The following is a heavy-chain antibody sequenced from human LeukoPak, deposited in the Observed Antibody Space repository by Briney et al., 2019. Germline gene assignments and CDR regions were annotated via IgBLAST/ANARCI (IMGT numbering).Heavy chain of an antibody. Sequence: GGSLRLSCAASGFTFSGSAIQWVRQASGKGLEWVGRIRSEANSYATGYAASVKGRFTISRDDSKNTAYLQMNSLKTEDTAVYYCTSTYYYDSSGYTPARWGQGTLVTVSS. V-gene: IGHV3-73*01. CDR1: GFTFSGSA. CDR3: TSTYYYDSSGYTPAR. D-gene: IGHD3-22*01. J-gene: IGHJ4*02. CDR2: IRSEANSYAT.